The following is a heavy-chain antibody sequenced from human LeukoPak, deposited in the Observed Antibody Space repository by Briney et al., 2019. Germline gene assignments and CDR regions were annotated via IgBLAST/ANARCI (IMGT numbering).Heavy chain of an antibody. Sequence: GGSLRLSCAASGFTFSNNWMHWVRQAPGKGLVWVSRINSDGSTTTYADSVKGRFTISRDNAKNTLYLQMNSLRAEDTAVYYCARDCSGGSCHQTYYYYGMDVWGQGTTVTVSS. D-gene: IGHD2-15*01. J-gene: IGHJ6*02. V-gene: IGHV3-74*01. CDR1: GFTFSNNW. CDR2: INSDGSTT. CDR3: ARDCSGGSCHQTYYYYGMDV.